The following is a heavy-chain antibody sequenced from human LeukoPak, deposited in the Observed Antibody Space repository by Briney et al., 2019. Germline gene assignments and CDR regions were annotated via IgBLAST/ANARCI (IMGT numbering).Heavy chain of an antibody. D-gene: IGHD2-21*01. CDR2: IRYDGSNK. J-gene: IGHJ4*02. V-gene: IGHV3-30*02. CDR1: GFTFSSYG. Sequence: GWSLRLSCAASGFTFSSYGMHWVRQAPLQGMDWLAFIRYDGSNKYYADSVKGRFTISRDNSKNTLYLQMNSLRAEDTAVYYCAKSGGLLVYYFDYWGQGTLVTVSS. CDR3: AKSGGLLVYYFDY.